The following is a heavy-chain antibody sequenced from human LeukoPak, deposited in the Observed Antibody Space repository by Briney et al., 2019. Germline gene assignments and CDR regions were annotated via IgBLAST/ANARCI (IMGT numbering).Heavy chain of an antibody. V-gene: IGHV1-18*04. CDR3: ARDKRHTYYYDSSDYFRWFDP. CDR2: ISAYNGNT. J-gene: IGHJ5*02. D-gene: IGHD3-22*01. Sequence: ASVKVSCKASGYTFISYGISWVRQAPGQGLEWMGWISAYNGNTDYAQKLQGRVTMTTDISTSTAYMELRSLRSDDTAVYYCARDKRHTYYYDSSDYFRWFDPWGQGTLVTVSS. CDR1: GYTFISYG.